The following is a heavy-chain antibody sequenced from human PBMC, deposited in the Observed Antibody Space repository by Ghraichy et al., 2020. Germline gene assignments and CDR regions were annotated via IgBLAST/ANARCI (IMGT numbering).Heavy chain of an antibody. Sequence: SETLSLTCTVSGGSISSSSYYWGWIRQPPGKGLEWIGGIYYSGSTYYNPSLKSRVTISVDTSKNQFSLKLSSVTAADTAVYYCARITFGGVIVSWGQGTLVTVSS. CDR2: IYYSGST. J-gene: IGHJ4*02. V-gene: IGHV4-39*01. CDR3: ARITFGGVIVS. D-gene: IGHD3-16*02. CDR1: GGSISSSSYY.